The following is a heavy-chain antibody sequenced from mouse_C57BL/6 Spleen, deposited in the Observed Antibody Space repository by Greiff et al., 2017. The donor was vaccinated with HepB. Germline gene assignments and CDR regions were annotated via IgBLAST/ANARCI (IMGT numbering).Heavy chain of an antibody. Sequence: EVQLQESGPELVKPGASVKISCKASGYTFTDYYMNWVKQSHGKSLEWIGDINPNNGGTSYNQKFKGKATLTVDKSSSTAYMALRSLTSEDSAVYYCARGALRSWFAYWGQGTLVTVSA. V-gene: IGHV1-26*01. D-gene: IGHD2-12*01. J-gene: IGHJ3*01. CDR3: ARGALRSWFAY. CDR1: GYTFTDYY. CDR2: INPNNGGT.